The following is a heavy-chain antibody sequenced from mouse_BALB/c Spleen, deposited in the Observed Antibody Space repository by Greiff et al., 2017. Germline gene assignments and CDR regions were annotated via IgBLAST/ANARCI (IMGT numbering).Heavy chain of an antibody. Sequence: VKVVESGPGLVQPSQSLSITCTVSGFSLTSYGVHWVRQSPGKGLEWLGVIWSGGSTDYNAAFISRLSISKDNSKSQVFFKMNSLQANDTAIYYCARSYYYGSSPFDYWGQGTTLTVSS. CDR3: ARSYYYGSSPFDY. CDR1: GFSLTSYG. J-gene: IGHJ2*01. CDR2: IWSGGST. V-gene: IGHV2-2*02. D-gene: IGHD1-1*01.